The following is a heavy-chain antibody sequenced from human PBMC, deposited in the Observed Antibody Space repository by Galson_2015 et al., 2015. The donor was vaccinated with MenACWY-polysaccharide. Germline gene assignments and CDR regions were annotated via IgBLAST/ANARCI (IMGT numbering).Heavy chain of an antibody. V-gene: IGHV5-51*01. Sequence: QSGAEVKKPGESLKISCTGSGSSFPNYWIGWVRQMPGKGLEWMGIIYPGDSDIRYSPSFQGQVTISADKSISTAYLQWNNLKASDTAMYYCARRGYCSTASCYYYFDYWGQGTLVTVSS. CDR1: GSSFPNYW. CDR3: ARRGYCSTASCYYYFDY. D-gene: IGHD2-2*01. J-gene: IGHJ4*02. CDR2: IYPGDSDI.